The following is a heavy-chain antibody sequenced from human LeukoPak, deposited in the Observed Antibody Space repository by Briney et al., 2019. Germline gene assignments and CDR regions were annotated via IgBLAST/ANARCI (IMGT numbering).Heavy chain of an antibody. Sequence: PGGSLRLSCAASGFTFSDYAMSWIRQAPGQGLEWVSYISRSGDTIDYADSVKGRFSISGDNAKNSLYLQMNSLRAEDTAVYYCAGYHWNSGVVYWGQGTLVTVSS. CDR3: AGYHWNSGVVY. V-gene: IGHV3-11*01. CDR1: GFTFSDYA. CDR2: ISRSGDTI. J-gene: IGHJ4*02. D-gene: IGHD1-7*01.